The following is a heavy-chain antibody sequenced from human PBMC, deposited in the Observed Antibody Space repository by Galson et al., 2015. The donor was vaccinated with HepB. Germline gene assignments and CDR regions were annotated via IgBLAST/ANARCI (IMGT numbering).Heavy chain of an antibody. CDR2: ISSTGTTI. J-gene: IGHJ2*01. CDR1: GFTFSTYT. Sequence: SLRLSCAASGFTFSTYTMNWVRQAPGKGLESVSYISSTGTTIYYADSVKGRFIVSRDNAQNSLDLQMNTLRDEDTAVYYCARVFFVSGNSPAYWYFDLWGRGTLVTVSS. D-gene: IGHD3-10*01. V-gene: IGHV3-48*02. CDR3: ARVFFVSGNSPAYWYFDL.